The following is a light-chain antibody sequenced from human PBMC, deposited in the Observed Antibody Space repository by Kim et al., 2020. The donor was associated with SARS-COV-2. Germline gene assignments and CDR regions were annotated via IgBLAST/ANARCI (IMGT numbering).Light chain of an antibody. CDR3: QQSNSLPLT. J-gene: IGKJ4*01. CDR1: HAISRW. Sequence: AVAGVISTDRAGHAISRWLAWYQQRAGEAPKLLIYAVYALESGVPSRFSGSGSGTDFTLTINSLQPEDFATYFCQQSNSLPLTFGGGTKVDIK. V-gene: IGKV1-12*01. CDR2: AVY.